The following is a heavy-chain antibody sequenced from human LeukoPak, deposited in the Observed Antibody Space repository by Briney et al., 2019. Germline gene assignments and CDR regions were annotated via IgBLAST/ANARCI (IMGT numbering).Heavy chain of an antibody. Sequence: GGSLRLSCAASGFRFDEYAMHWVRLPPGKGLEWVAGISWNSGSVGYADSVKGRFTISRDNAKNSLYLQMNSLRAEDTAFYYCATDFDNDRSGNKGYYFDFRGQGTLVTASS. J-gene: IGHJ4*02. CDR1: GFRFDEYA. V-gene: IGHV3-9*01. D-gene: IGHD3-22*01. CDR2: ISWNSGSV. CDR3: ATDFDNDRSGNKGYYFDF.